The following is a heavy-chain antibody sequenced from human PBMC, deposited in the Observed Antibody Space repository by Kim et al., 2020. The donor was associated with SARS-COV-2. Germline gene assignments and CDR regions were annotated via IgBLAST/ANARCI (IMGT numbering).Heavy chain of an antibody. D-gene: IGHD3-10*01. V-gene: IGHV1-8*01. CDR1: GYTFTSYD. J-gene: IGHJ6*03. Sequence: ASVKVSCKASGYTFTSYDINWVRQATGQGLEWMGWMNPNSVNTGYAQKFQGRVTMTRNTSISTAYMELSSLRSEDTAVYYCARAKLVQGVFYYYYYMDVWGKGTTVTVSS. CDR2: MNPNSVNT. CDR3: ARAKLVQGVFYYYYYMDV.